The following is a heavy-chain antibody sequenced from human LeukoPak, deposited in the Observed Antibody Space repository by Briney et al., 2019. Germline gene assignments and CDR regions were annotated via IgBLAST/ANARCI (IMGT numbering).Heavy chain of an antibody. J-gene: IGHJ4*02. V-gene: IGHV3-20*04. CDR2: MNWNGGIT. Sequence: GGSLRLSCAASGFTFDDYGMNWVRQAPGKGQELVSSMNWNGGITGYSDSVKGRFTISRDNGKNSLYLQMNSLRAEDTALYYCARVYSGSFPPFDYWGQGTLVTVSS. CDR1: GFTFDDYG. D-gene: IGHD1-26*01. CDR3: ARVYSGSFPPFDY.